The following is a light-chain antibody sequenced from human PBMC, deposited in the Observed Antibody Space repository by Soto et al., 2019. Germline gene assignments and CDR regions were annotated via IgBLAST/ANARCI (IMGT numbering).Light chain of an antibody. V-gene: IGLV1-47*01. J-gene: IGLJ2*01. CDR2: RNN. CDR1: ISKFRAYY. Sequence: QSVLTQPPSASGTPGQRVTISCSGSISKFRAYYVYWYQQLPGATPKLLIYRNNQRPSGVPDRFSGSRSDTSASLAISGLRSEDEADYYCTAWDDSLTGPVVFGGGTNLTVL. CDR3: TAWDDSLTGPVV.